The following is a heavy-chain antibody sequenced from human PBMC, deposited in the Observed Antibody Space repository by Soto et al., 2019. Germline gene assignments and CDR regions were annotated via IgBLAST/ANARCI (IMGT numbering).Heavy chain of an antibody. V-gene: IGHV3-23*01. J-gene: IGHJ4*02. CDR1: GFTFSSFA. Sequence: GGSLRLSCAASGFTFSSFAMSWVRQAPGKGLEWVSAIGSRGDSTYYADSVKGRFTISRDNSKNTLYLQMNSLRAEDTAVYYCAKDLIYGYNSGRSFDSWGQGTLVTVS. D-gene: IGHD6-19*01. CDR2: IGSRGDST. CDR3: AKDLIYGYNSGRSFDS.